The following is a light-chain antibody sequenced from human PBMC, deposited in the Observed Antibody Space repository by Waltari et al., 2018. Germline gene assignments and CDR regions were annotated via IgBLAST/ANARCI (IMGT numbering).Light chain of an antibody. CDR2: AAS. J-gene: IGKJ3*01. CDR1: QPISFY. V-gene: IGKV1-39*01. CDR3: QQTYRTPPFS. Sequence: DIQMTQSPPFLSASVGDPVTVPCRTSQPISFYLNWYQQRPGQAPELLIYAASNLHSGVPSRFSGSGSGTDFTLTITSVKPEDFATYYCQQTYRTPPFSFGPGTRVDIK.